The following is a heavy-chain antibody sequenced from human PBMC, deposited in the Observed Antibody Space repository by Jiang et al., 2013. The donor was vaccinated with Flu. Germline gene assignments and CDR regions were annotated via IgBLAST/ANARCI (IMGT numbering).Heavy chain of an antibody. J-gene: IGHJ6*02. CDR3: ARDREDGYDTNYYNYYYGMDV. CDR1: GGSISSRDYF. CDR2: IYYSGNT. V-gene: IGHV4-30-4*08. Sequence: GPGLVKPSQTLSLTCSVSGGSISSRDYFWSWIRQPPGKGLEWIGYIYYSGNTYYNPSLSSRVTMSVDTSKNQFSLNLRSVTAADTAVYYCARDREDGYDTNYYNYYYGMDVWGQGTTVTVSS. D-gene: IGHD5-24*01.